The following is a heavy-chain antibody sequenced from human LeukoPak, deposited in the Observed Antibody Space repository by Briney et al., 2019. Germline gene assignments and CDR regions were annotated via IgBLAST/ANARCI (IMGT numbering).Heavy chain of an antibody. V-gene: IGHV3-21*01. D-gene: IGHD3-3*01. CDR2: ITSGSSYI. CDR3: ARGYDFDY. CDR1: GFTFSNYW. J-gene: IGHJ4*02. Sequence: PGGSLRLSCAASGFTFSNYWMNWVRQAPGKGLEWVSSITSGSSYIYYADSVKGRFTISRDNAKNSLYLQMNSLRAEDTAVYFCARGYDFDYWGQGTLATVSS.